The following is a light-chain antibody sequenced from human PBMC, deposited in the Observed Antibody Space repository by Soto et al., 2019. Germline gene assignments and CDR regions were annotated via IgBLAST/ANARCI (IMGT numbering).Light chain of an antibody. Sequence: QSALTQPASVSGSPGQSITISCTGTSIDIGPYDYVSWYQQHPGKAPKLMIYEVTSRPSGVSHRFSGSKSGSTASLTISGLQAEDEADYYCSSYTRNTALVFGPGTKVTVL. CDR3: SSYTRNTALV. V-gene: IGLV2-14*01. CDR2: EVT. J-gene: IGLJ1*01. CDR1: SIDIGPYDY.